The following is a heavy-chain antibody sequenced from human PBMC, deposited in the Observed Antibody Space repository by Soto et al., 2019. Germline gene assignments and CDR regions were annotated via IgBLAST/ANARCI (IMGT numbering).Heavy chain of an antibody. CDR3: ARGRRLYWYFDL. V-gene: IGHV1-3*01. J-gene: IGHJ2*01. CDR2: INAGNGNT. Sequence: GASVKVSCKASGYTFTSYAMHWVRQAPGQRLERMGWINAGNGNTKYSQKFQGRVTITRDTSASTAYMELSSLRSEDTAVYYCARGRRLYWYFDLWGRGTLVTVSS. CDR1: GYTFTSYA.